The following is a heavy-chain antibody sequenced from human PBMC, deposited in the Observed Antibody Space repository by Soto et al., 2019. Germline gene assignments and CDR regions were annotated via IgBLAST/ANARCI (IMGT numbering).Heavy chain of an antibody. Sequence: GGSLRLSCAASGFTFSSYWMHWVRQAPGKGLVWVSRINSDGSSTSYADSVKGRFTISRDNAKNTLYLQMNSLRAEDTAVYYCARDGVIAVADKYYYYGMDVWGQGTTVTVSS. CDR2: INSDGSST. V-gene: IGHV3-74*01. CDR1: GFTFSSYW. D-gene: IGHD6-19*01. J-gene: IGHJ6*02. CDR3: ARDGVIAVADKYYYYGMDV.